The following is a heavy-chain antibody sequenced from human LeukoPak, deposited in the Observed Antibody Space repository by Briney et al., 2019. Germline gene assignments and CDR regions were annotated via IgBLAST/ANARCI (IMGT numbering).Heavy chain of an antibody. CDR1: GFPFSSSA. Sequence: PGGSLRLSCAASGFPFSSSAMSWVRQAAGKGLEWVSGLSGSGTSTYYADSVKGRFTISRDNSKNTLFLQMNSLKTEDTAVYYCTTDRGLYDSSGYYYFATDIWGQGTMVTVSS. D-gene: IGHD3-22*01. J-gene: IGHJ3*02. CDR3: TTDRGLYDSSGYYYFATDI. V-gene: IGHV3-23*01. CDR2: LSGSGTST.